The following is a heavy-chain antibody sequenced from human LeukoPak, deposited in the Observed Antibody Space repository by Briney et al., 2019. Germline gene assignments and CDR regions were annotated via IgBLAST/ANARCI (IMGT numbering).Heavy chain of an antibody. CDR3: ARVRVEYYDFWSGSYRGYYFDY. D-gene: IGHD3-3*01. Sequence: SSETLSLTCAVYGGSFSGYYWSWIRQPPGKGPEWIGEINHSGSTNYNPSLKSRVTISVDTSKNQFSLKLSSVTAADTAVYYCARVRVEYYDFWSGSYRGYYFDYWGQGTLVTVSS. J-gene: IGHJ4*02. CDR1: GGSFSGYY. CDR2: INHSGST. V-gene: IGHV4-34*01.